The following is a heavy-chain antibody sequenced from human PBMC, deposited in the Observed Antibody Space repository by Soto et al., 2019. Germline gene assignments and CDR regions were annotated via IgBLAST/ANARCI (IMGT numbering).Heavy chain of an antibody. CDR1: YGSIGDRGYY. Sequence: MSHPSTVVYGSIGDRGYYCSRKRQHPGKGLEWIGYIYYSGSTYYNLSLKSRVTISVDTSKNQFSLKLSSVTAADTAVYCCARGPGIATAFGYRGQGILV. CDR3: ARGPGIATAFGY. V-gene: IGHV4-31*03. J-gene: IGHJ4*02. D-gene: IGHD5-18*01. CDR2: IYYSGST.